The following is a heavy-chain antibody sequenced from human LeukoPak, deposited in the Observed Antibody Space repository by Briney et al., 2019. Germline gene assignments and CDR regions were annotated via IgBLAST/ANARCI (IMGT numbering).Heavy chain of an antibody. Sequence: PGGSLRLSCAASGFTFSSYAMNWVRHAQGKGLERVSAISGGGEKTYYTDSVKGRFAISRDNSKNTLYLQMNSLRAEDTAVYYCAKDRRIVLMVYATNFDYWGQGTLVTVSS. J-gene: IGHJ4*02. V-gene: IGHV3-23*01. CDR1: GFTFSSYA. D-gene: IGHD2-8*01. CDR3: AKDRRIVLMVYATNFDY. CDR2: ISGGGEKT.